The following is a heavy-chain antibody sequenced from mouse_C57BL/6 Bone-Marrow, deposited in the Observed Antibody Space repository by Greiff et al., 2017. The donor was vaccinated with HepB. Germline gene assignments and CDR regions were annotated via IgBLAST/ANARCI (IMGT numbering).Heavy chain of an antibody. J-gene: IGHJ4*01. CDR2: IDPSDSYT. D-gene: IGHD2-1*01. CDR1: GYTFTSYW. V-gene: IGHV1-69*01. CDR3: ARLRGNYPYYYAMDY. Sequence: QVQLQQPGAELVMPGASVKLSCKASGYTFTSYWMHWVKQRPGQGLEWIGEIDPSDSYTNYNQKFKGKSTLTLDKSSSTAYMQLSSLTSEDSAVYYCARLRGNYPYYYAMDYWGQGTSVTVSS.